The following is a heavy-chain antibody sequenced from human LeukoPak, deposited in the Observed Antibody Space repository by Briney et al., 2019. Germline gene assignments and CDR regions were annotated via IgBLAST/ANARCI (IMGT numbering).Heavy chain of an antibody. CDR2: INPNSGAT. CDR3: ARAFSFDHELFDY. J-gene: IGHJ4*02. V-gene: IGHV1-2*02. D-gene: IGHD3-9*01. Sequence: GASVKVSCKASSYTFTGYFIHWVRQAPGQGLEWMGWINPNSGATHYAPKFQARVTMTRDTSLTTVYMDLTWLTSDDTAVYYCARAFSFDHELFDYWGQGTLVTVSS. CDR1: SYTFTGYF.